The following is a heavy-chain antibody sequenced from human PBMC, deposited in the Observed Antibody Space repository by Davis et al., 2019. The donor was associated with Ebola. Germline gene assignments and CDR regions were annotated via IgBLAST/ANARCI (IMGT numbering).Heavy chain of an antibody. CDR1: GFTFTGHF. CDR3: ARVLYNGGWYYFDY. V-gene: IGHV1-2*02. J-gene: IGHJ4*02. D-gene: IGHD6-19*01. CDR2: IHANEGNT. Sequence: ASVKVSCKASGFTFTGHFIQWVRQAPGRGLEWMAWIHANEGNTKNAQKFQGRVTMARDTSINRAYMELSRLRSDDTAVYYCARVLYNGGWYYFDYWGQGTLVTVSS.